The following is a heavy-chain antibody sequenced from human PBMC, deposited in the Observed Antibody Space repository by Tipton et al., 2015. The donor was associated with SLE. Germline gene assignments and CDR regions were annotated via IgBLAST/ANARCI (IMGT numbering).Heavy chain of an antibody. CDR2: INPNSGTT. CDR1: GGSISSYA. Sequence: QSGAEVKKPGSSVMVSCKAPGGSISSYAVSWVRQAPGQGLEWMGRINPNSGTTKYRQKFQGRVAMTRDTSVNTAYLEVTGLRSDDTAVYSCARGRAAVAQNWFDPWGQGTLVIVSS. J-gene: IGHJ5*02. CDR3: ARGRAAVAQNWFDP. D-gene: IGHD6-19*01. V-gene: IGHV1-2*06.